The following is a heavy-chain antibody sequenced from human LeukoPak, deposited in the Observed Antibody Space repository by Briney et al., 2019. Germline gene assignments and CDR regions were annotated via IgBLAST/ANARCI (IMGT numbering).Heavy chain of an antibody. V-gene: IGHV3-30*18. J-gene: IGHJ3*02. CDR1: GFTFSSYG. Sequence: GGPLRLSCAASGFTFSSYGMQWVREAPGKGLVGVAVISYDGSNKYFADSVTGRFTISRDDSKNTLYLQMNSLRAEDTAVYYCAKDSGIAVAGTLRAFDIWGQGTMVTVSS. CDR3: AKDSGIAVAGTLRAFDI. D-gene: IGHD6-19*01. CDR2: ISYDGSNK.